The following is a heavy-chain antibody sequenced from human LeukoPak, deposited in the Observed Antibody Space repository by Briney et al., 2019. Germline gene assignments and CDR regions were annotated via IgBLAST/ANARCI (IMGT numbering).Heavy chain of an antibody. J-gene: IGHJ4*02. CDR1: GFTFSNYG. Sequence: PGGSRRLSCAASGFTFSNYGMNWVRQAPGKGLEWVSGITGRGENTYYADSVKGRFTISRDNSKNTLYLQMNSLRAEDAAIYYCARDRRLASFDYGGQGTLVTVSS. D-gene: IGHD6-25*01. V-gene: IGHV3-23*01. CDR3: ARDRRLASFDY. CDR2: ITGRGENT.